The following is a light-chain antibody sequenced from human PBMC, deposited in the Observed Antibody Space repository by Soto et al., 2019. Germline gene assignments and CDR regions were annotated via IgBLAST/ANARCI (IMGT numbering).Light chain of an antibody. J-gene: IGLJ3*02. Sequence: QSALTQPASVSGSPGQSITFSCTGTSSDVGGYNYFSWYQQHPGKAPKLMIYDVSNRPSGVSNRFSGSKSGNTASLTISGLQAEDEADYYCSSYTSSSTLVFGGGTKLTVL. CDR1: SSDVGGYNY. CDR3: SSYTSSSTLV. CDR2: DVS. V-gene: IGLV2-14*01.